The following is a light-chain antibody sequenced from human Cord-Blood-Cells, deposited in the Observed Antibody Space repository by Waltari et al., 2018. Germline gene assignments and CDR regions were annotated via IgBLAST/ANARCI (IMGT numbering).Light chain of an antibody. Sequence: QSALTQPASVSGSPGQSITISCTGTSSDVGSYNLVSWYQQHPGKAPKLMIYEASKRPAGVANRFSGAKSGNAASLTISGLQAEDEADYYCCSYAGSSTVVFGTGTKVTVL. CDR3: CSYAGSSTVV. V-gene: IGLV2-23*01. CDR2: EAS. J-gene: IGLJ1*01. CDR1: SSDVGSYNL.